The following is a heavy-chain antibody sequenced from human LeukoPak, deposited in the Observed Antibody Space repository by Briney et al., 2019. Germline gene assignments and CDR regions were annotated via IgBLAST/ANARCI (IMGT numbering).Heavy chain of an antibody. D-gene: IGHD2-15*01. Sequence: ASVKVSCKASGYTFTSYYMHWVRQAPGQGLEWMGIINPSGGSTSYAQKFQGRVTMTRNTSISTAYMELSSLRSEDTAVYYCARGLPIYCSGGSCYFSYYFDYWGQGTLVTVSS. V-gene: IGHV1-46*01. CDR1: GYTFTSYY. CDR2: INPSGGST. CDR3: ARGLPIYCSGGSCYFSYYFDY. J-gene: IGHJ4*02.